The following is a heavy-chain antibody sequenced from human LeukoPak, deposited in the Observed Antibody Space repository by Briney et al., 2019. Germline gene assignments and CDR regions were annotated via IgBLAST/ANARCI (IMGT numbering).Heavy chain of an antibody. J-gene: IGHJ6*02. Sequence: SQTLSLTCTVSGGSISSGDYYWSWIRQPPGKGLEWIGYIYYSGSTYYNPSLKSRVTISVDTSKNQFSLKLSSVTAADTAVYYCASKQKGYCTNGVCSDYYYGMDVWSQGTTVTVSS. CDR1: GGSISSGDYY. CDR2: IYYSGST. V-gene: IGHV4-30-4*01. D-gene: IGHD2-8*01. CDR3: ASKQKGYCTNGVCSDYYYGMDV.